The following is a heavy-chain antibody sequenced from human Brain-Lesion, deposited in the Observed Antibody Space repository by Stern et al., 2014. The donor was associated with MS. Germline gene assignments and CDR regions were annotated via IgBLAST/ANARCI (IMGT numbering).Heavy chain of an antibody. J-gene: IGHJ4*02. Sequence: EVPLVESGGGVIQRGGSLRLSCTASGFTVSRDYLTWVRQAPGKGREWVSLITNVGSTFYTDSVKGRFTISRDDSKNTVYLHMTSLRAEDTAMYYCARDTSSPERSDWWGQGTLVTVSS. CDR1: GFTVSRDY. CDR3: ARDTSSPERSDW. V-gene: IGHV3-53*01. CDR2: ITNVGST. D-gene: IGHD1-1*01.